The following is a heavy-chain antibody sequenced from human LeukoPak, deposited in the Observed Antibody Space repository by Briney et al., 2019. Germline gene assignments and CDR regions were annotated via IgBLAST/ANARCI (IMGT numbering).Heavy chain of an antibody. Sequence: SETLSLTCAVYGGSFSGYYWSWIRQPPGKGLEWIGKIFQSRSTNYNPSLKSRVTISIDTSKNQFSLKLSSVTAADTAVYYCARFSAAGTLVNYWGQGTLVTVSS. CDR1: GGSFSGYY. V-gene: IGHV4-34*12. CDR3: ARFSAAGTLVNY. CDR2: IFQSRST. D-gene: IGHD6-13*01. J-gene: IGHJ4*02.